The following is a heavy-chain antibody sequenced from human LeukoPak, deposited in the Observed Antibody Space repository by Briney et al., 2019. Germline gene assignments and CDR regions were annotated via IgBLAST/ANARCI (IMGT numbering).Heavy chain of an antibody. V-gene: IGHV1-18*01. Sequence: ASVKVSCKTSGYTFTSYGISWVRQAPGQGLEWMGWISADNGKTNYAQKLQGRVTMTTDTSTTTAYMELRSLRSDDTAVYYCARVKSYYYDTSDKDAFDIWGQGTMVTVSS. CDR3: ARVKSYYYDTSDKDAFDI. CDR1: GYTFTSYG. D-gene: IGHD3-22*01. J-gene: IGHJ3*02. CDR2: ISADNGKT.